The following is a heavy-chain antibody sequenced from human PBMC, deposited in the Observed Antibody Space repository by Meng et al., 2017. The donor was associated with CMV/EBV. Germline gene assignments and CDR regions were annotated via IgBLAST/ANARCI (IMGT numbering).Heavy chain of an antibody. D-gene: IGHD3-3*01. V-gene: IGHV3-30*02. CDR3: AKEPDTYYDFWSGYYYYYYGMDV. CDR2: IRYDGSNK. J-gene: IGHJ6*02. CDR1: GFTFSSYG. Sequence: GESLKISCAASGFTFSSYGMHWVRQAPGKGLEWVAFIRYDGSNKYYADSVKGRFTISRDNSKNTLYLQMNSERAEDTAVYYCAKEPDTYYDFWSGYYYYYYGMDVWGQGTTVTVSS.